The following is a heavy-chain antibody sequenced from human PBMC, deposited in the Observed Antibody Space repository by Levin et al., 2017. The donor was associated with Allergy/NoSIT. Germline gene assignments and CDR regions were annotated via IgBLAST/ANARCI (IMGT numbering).Heavy chain of an antibody. CDR3: ARGVGSYLFDY. CDR2: ISSSSSYI. V-gene: IGHV3-21*01. D-gene: IGHD1-26*01. Sequence: SGGSLRLSCAASGFTFSSYSMNWVRQAPGKGLEWVSSISSSSSYIYYADSVKGRFTISRDNAKNSLYLQMNSLRAEDTAVYYCARGVGSYLFDYWGQGTLVTVSS. J-gene: IGHJ4*02. CDR1: GFTFSSYS.